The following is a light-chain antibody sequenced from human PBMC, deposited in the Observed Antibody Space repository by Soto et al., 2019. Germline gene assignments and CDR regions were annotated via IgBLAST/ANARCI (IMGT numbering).Light chain of an antibody. CDR1: SSDVGSYDF. J-gene: IGLJ3*02. Sequence: QSALTQPASVSGSPGQSITISCTGTSSDVGSYDFVSWFQQPPGKAPKLMIYEVNRRPSGISNRFSGSKSGDTASLTISGLQAEDEADYYCCSYAGGSILVFGGGTKVTVL. CDR2: EVN. V-gene: IGLV2-23*02. CDR3: CSYAGGSILV.